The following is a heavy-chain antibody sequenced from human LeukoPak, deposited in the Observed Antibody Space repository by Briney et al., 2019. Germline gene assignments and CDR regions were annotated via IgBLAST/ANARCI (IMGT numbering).Heavy chain of an antibody. D-gene: IGHD2-15*01. Sequence: PGGSLRLSCAASGFTFSTYTLSWVRQAPGKGLEWVSSISSSSTYIYYADSVKGRFTISRDNAKSSLYLQMNSLRAEDTAVYYCAKQGSCSGGSCYAHHFDSWGQGSLVTVSS. J-gene: IGHJ4*02. V-gene: IGHV3-21*01. CDR2: ISSSSTYI. CDR3: AKQGSCSGGSCYAHHFDS. CDR1: GFTFSTYT.